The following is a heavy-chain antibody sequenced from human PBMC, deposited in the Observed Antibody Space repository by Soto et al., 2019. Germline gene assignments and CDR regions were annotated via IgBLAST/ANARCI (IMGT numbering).Heavy chain of an antibody. D-gene: IGHD3-3*01. J-gene: IGHJ6*03. V-gene: IGHV1-46*03. CDR2: INPSGGST. CDR1: GYTFTSYY. CDR3: AKTPLWSGYLSEAYYYYYMDV. Sequence: QVQLVQSGAEVKKPGASVKVSCKASGYTFTSYYMHWVRQAPGQGLEWMGIINPSGGSTSYAQKFQGRVTMTRDTSTSTVYMELSSLRSEDTAVYYCAKTPLWSGYLSEAYYYYYMDVWGKGTTVTVSS.